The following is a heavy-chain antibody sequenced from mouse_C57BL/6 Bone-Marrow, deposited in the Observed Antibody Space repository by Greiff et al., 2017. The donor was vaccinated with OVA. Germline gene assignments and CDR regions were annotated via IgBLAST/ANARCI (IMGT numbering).Heavy chain of an antibody. CDR1: GYTFTSYW. D-gene: IGHD1-1*01. Sequence: QVQLQQPGAELVMPGASVKLSCKASGYTFTSYWMHWVKQRPGQGLEWIGEIDPSDGYTNYTQKFKGKSTLTVDKSSSTAYLQLSSLTSEDSAVYYFARYEVLSNWFAYWGQGTLVTVSA. J-gene: IGHJ3*01. V-gene: IGHV1-69*01. CDR2: IDPSDGYT. CDR3: ARYEVLSNWFAY.